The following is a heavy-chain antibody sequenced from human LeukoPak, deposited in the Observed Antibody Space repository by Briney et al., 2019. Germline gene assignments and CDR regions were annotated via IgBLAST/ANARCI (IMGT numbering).Heavy chain of an antibody. CDR3: ARTDDYYGSGSSPPYFDY. Sequence: GASVKVSCKASGYTFTGYGISWVRQAPGQGLEWMGWISAYNGNTNYAQKLQGRVTMTTDTSTSTAYMELRSLRSDDTAVYYCARTDDYYGSGSSPPYFDYWGQGTLVTVSS. CDR2: ISAYNGNT. J-gene: IGHJ4*02. D-gene: IGHD3-10*01. V-gene: IGHV1-18*01. CDR1: GYTFTGYG.